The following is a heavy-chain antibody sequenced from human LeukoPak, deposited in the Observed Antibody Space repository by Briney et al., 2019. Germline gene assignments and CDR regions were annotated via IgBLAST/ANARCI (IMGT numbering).Heavy chain of an antibody. V-gene: IGHV1-2*02. CDR2: INPNSGGT. CDR3: GRQYCSGGSCYLVDY. CDR1: GYTFTDSY. J-gene: IGHJ4*02. D-gene: IGHD2-15*01. Sequence: GASVKVSCKASGYTFTDSYIHWVRQAPGQGLEWMGWINPNSGGTNYAQKFQGRVTMTRDTPISTAYMELSRLRSDDTAIYYCGRQYCSGGSCYLVDYWGQGALVTVSS.